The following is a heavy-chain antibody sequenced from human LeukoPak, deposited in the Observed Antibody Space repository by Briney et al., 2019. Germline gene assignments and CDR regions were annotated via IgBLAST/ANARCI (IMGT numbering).Heavy chain of an antibody. CDR3: ARFSTVLGSVKYDFWTDDAFDL. CDR1: GGFVSSYT. J-gene: IGHJ3*01. CDR2: VVPFFGAT. D-gene: IGHD3/OR15-3a*01. V-gene: IGHV1-69*05. Sequence: SVKVSCKASGGFVSSYTINWVRQAPGQGLEWMGGVVPFFGATNYAQKFRGRLTISTDESAATAYMELSSLKSDDTAMYYCARFSTVLGSVKYDFWTDDAFDLWGQGTLVTVSP.